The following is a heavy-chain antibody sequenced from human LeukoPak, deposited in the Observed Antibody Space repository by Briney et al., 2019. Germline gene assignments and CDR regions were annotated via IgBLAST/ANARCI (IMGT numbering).Heavy chain of an antibody. V-gene: IGHV3-21*01. J-gene: IGHJ6*03. CDR2: ISSSSSYI. D-gene: IGHD6-6*01. Sequence: GGSLRLSCAASGFTFSSYSMNWVRQAPGKGLEWVSSISSSSSYIYYADSVKGRFTISRDNAKNSLYLQMNSLRAEDTAVYYCARDKSPPPPYSSSSISYYYYYMDVWGKGTTVTVSS. CDR1: GFTFSSYS. CDR3: ARDKSPPPPYSSSSISYYYYYMDV.